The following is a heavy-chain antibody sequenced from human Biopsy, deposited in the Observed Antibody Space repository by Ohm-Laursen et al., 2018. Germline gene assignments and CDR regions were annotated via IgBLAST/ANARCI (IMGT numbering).Heavy chain of an antibody. CDR2: ISGSGAYT. CDR1: GFNFDSYA. Sequence: GSLRLSCTASGFNFDSYAMTWVRQAPGRGLECVSVISGSGAYTYYADSVKGRFTISRDNSKNTLYLQMNSLRVEDTAVYYCAREQPALSGGGSWFDSWGQGTLVIVSS. D-gene: IGHD6-19*01. J-gene: IGHJ5*01. V-gene: IGHV3-23*01. CDR3: AREQPALSGGGSWFDS.